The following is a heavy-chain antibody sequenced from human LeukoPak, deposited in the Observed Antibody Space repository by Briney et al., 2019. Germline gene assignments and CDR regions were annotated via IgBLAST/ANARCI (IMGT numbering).Heavy chain of an antibody. Sequence: IPSETLSLTCAVYGGSFSGYYWSWIRQPPGKGLEWIGEINHRGSTNYNPSLKSRVTLSIDTSKNQFSLRLSSVTAADTAVYYCARLPGYVDLWGRGTLVTVSS. V-gene: IGHV4-34*01. CDR2: INHRGST. CDR3: ARLPGYVDL. CDR1: GGSFSGYY. J-gene: IGHJ2*01.